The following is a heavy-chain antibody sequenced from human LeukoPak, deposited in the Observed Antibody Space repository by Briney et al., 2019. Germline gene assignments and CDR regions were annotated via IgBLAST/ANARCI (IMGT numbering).Heavy chain of an antibody. CDR1: GFTFSSYE. Sequence: QPGGSLRLSCAASGFTFSSYEMNWVRQAPGKGLEWVSYIHTSGSTIYYANSVKGRFTISRDNAKNSLYLQMNSLRAEDTAVYYCVRWSSGPPPLAFDIWGQGTMVSVSS. D-gene: IGHD1-26*01. CDR2: IHTSGSTI. J-gene: IGHJ3*02. V-gene: IGHV3-48*03. CDR3: VRWSSGPPPLAFDI.